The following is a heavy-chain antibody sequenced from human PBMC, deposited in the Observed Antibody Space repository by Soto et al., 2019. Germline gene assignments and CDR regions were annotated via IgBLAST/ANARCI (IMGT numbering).Heavy chain of an antibody. D-gene: IGHD2-8*01. Sequence: QVQLQESGPGLVKPSQTLSLTCTVSGGSISSGDYYWSWIRQPPGKGLEWIGYIYYSGSTYYNPSLKSRVTISVDTSENQFSLKLSSVTAADTAVYYCARVGAGYCTNGVCQNFDYWGQGTLVTVSS. CDR1: GGSISSGDYY. CDR3: ARVGAGYCTNGVCQNFDY. J-gene: IGHJ4*02. V-gene: IGHV4-30-4*01. CDR2: IYYSGST.